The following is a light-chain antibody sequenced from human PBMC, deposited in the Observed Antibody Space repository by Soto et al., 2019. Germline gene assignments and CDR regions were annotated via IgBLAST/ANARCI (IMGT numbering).Light chain of an antibody. CDR1: SSDVGSYKL. Sequence: QSALTQPASVSGSPGQSITISCSGTSSDVGSYKLVSWYQQHPGKAPKLMISEVTKRPSGISTRFSGSKSGNTASLTISGLQLEDESDYYCFSYAGSNTWVFGGGTKLTVL. V-gene: IGLV2-23*02. CDR2: EVT. CDR3: FSYAGSNTWV. J-gene: IGLJ3*02.